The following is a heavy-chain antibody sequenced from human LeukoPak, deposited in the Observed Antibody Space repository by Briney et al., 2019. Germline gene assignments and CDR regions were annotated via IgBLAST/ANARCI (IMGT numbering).Heavy chain of an antibody. J-gene: IGHJ4*02. V-gene: IGHV3-23*01. D-gene: IGHD1-26*01. CDR1: GFTFTSYS. Sequence: GGSLRLSCAASGFTFTSYSMNWVRQAPGKGLEWVSTISGGGGSTYYADSVKGRFTIFRDSSKNTLYLQVNSLRAEDTAVYYCAKGGKWDVTPFDYWGQGTLVTVSS. CDR3: AKGGKWDVTPFDY. CDR2: ISGGGGST.